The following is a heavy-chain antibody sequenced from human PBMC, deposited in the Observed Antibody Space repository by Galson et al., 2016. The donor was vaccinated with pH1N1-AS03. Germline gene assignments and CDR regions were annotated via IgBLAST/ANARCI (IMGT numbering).Heavy chain of an antibody. J-gene: IGHJ3*02. Sequence: SLRLSCAAFGFTFRIHEINWVRQAPGKGLEWVANIKPDGSEKYYADSVKGRLTISRDSAKNSLNLQMNSLRAEDTALYYCIKGGAASADFFDIWGQGTMVTVSS. CDR3: IKGGAASADFFDI. V-gene: IGHV3-7*03. D-gene: IGHD3/OR15-3a*01. CDR1: GFTFRIHE. CDR2: IKPDGSEK.